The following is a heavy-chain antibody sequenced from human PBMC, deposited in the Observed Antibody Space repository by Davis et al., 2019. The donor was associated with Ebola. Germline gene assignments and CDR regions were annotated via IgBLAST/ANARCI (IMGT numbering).Heavy chain of an antibody. D-gene: IGHD4-11*01. Sequence: PGGSLRLSCAASGFSFNAYTMHWVRQAPGTGLDYVSGIGSNGDSPSYASSVKGRFTISRDNSKKMLYLQMGSLRPEDTAVYYCASSPGMTKMPIDSWGQGTLVTVSS. CDR1: GFSFNAYT. J-gene: IGHJ4*02. CDR2: IGSNGDSP. V-gene: IGHV3-64*01. CDR3: ASSPGMTKMPIDS.